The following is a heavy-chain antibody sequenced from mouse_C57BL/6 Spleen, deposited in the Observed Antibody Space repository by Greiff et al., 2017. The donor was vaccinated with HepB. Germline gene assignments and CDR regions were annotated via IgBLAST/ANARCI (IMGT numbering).Heavy chain of an antibody. D-gene: IGHD1-1*01. CDR2: IYPGDGDT. Sequence: VKLQQSGPELVKPGASVKISCKASGYAFSSSWMNWVKQRPGKGLEWIGRIYPGDGDTNYNGKFKGKATLTADKSSSTAYMQLSSLTSEDSAVYFCARYDYGSSSLFDYWGQGTTLTVSS. CDR3: ARYDYGSSSLFDY. V-gene: IGHV1-82*01. CDR1: GYAFSSSW. J-gene: IGHJ2*01.